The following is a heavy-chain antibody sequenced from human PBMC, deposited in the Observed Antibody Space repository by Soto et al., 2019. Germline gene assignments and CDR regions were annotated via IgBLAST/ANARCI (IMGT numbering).Heavy chain of an antibody. J-gene: IGHJ6*02. CDR2: ISGYNGNT. CDR1: GYSFTTYG. V-gene: IGHV1-18*01. Sequence: QVQLVQSRGEVKKPGASVKVSCKTSGYSFTTYGISWVRQAPGQGLERMGWISGYNGNTNYAQKLKVRLPMTTDTSTSTAYMELRSLTSDDTAVYFCAREGPAPYYYSGLDVWGQGSTVTVSS. CDR3: AREGPAPYYYSGLDV.